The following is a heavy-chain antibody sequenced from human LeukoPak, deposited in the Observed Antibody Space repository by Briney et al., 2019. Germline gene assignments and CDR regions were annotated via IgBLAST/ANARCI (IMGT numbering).Heavy chain of an antibody. CDR1: GVYISSSNSY. CDR3: ARQTGSGLFILP. Sequence: SETLSLTCTVSGVYISSSNSYWGWIRQPPGKGLEWIGSIYYSGNTYYNASLKSQVSISIDTSKNQFSLRLTSVTAADTAVYYCARQTGSGLFILPGGQGTLVTVSS. V-gene: IGHV4-39*01. D-gene: IGHD3/OR15-3a*01. CDR2: IYYSGNT. J-gene: IGHJ4*02.